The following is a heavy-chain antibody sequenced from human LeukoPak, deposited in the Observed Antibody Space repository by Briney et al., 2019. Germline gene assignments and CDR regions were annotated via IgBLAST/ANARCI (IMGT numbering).Heavy chain of an antibody. D-gene: IGHD3-16*01. CDR2: ISSSSSSYI. J-gene: IGHJ4*02. CDR3: ARGRDYVLSINY. CDR1: GFTFSSYS. V-gene: IGHV3-21*01. Sequence: GGSLRLSCAASGFTFSSYSMNWVRQAPGKGLEWVSSISSSSSSYIYYAESVKGRFTISRDNAKNSLYLQMNSLRAEDTAVYYCARGRDYVLSINYWGQGTLVTVSS.